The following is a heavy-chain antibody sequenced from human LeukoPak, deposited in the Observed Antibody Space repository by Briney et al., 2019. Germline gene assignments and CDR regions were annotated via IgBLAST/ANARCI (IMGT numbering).Heavy chain of an antibody. Sequence: SETLSLTCTVSGGSISSGGYYWSWIRQHPGKGLEWIGYFYYSGSTYYNPSLKSRVTISVDTSKNQFSLKLSSVTAADTAVYYCARASRAAAGRHYFDYWGQGTLVTVSS. V-gene: IGHV4-31*03. CDR1: GGSISSGGYY. CDR3: ARASRAAAGRHYFDY. CDR2: FYYSGST. D-gene: IGHD6-13*01. J-gene: IGHJ4*02.